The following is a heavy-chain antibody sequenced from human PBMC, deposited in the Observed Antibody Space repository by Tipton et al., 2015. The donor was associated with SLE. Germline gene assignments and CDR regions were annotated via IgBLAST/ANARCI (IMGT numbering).Heavy chain of an antibody. CDR2: ISSGGTFI. CDR1: AFTLRSSG. J-gene: IGHJ4*02. CDR3: ARGFWNGFYIGYFDS. Sequence: SLRLSCAASAFTLRSSGMHWVRQAPGKGLEWVSYISSGGTFIHYADAVKGRFTISRDNAKNSLYLQMNSLRAEDTAVYYRARGFWNGFYIGYFDSWGQGAPVTVSS. D-gene: IGHD3-3*01. V-gene: IGHV3-21*05.